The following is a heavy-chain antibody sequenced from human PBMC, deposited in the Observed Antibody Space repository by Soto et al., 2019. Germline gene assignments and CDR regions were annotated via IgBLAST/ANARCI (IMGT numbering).Heavy chain of an antibody. V-gene: IGHV3-15*07. CDR1: GFTFRIAW. CDR2: IRSEADGGTT. D-gene: IGHD6-19*01. J-gene: IGHJ4*02. Sequence: GGSLGLSCADSGFTFRIAWMSWVRQAPGKGLEWVGRIRSEADGGTTEYAAPVKDRFTISRDDSKTTLYLQMNSLKTEDTAVYYCTTDRVFPQYYFDYWGQGTLVTVSS. CDR3: TTDRVFPQYYFDY.